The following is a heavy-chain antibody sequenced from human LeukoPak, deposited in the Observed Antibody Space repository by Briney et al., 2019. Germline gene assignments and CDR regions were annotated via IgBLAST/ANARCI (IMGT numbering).Heavy chain of an antibody. Sequence: SQTLSLTCTVSGGSISSGSYYWSWIRQPAGKGLEWIGRIYTSGSTNYNPSLKSRVTISVDTSKNQFSLKLSSVTAADTAVYYCARGGDYGDLGHFDLWGRGTLVTVSS. CDR3: ARGGDYGDLGHFDL. J-gene: IGHJ2*01. CDR1: GGSISSGSYY. V-gene: IGHV4-61*02. D-gene: IGHD4-17*01. CDR2: IYTSGST.